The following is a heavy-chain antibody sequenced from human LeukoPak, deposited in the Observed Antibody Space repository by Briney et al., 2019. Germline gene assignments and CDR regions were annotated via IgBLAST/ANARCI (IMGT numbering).Heavy chain of an antibody. D-gene: IGHD2-21*02. V-gene: IGHV3-21*06. CDR3: TQGGGGRDSAAIWHSFDL. Sequence: GGSLRLSCEASGYTFKSYGMSWVRQVPGKGLEWVGCISSTSSYIYYAESMKGRFTASRDTAENLLYLQLTTLRAEDSAVYYCTQGGGGRDSAAIWHSFDLWGQGTLVTVSS. CDR2: ISSTSSYI. J-gene: IGHJ5*02. CDR1: GYTFKSYG.